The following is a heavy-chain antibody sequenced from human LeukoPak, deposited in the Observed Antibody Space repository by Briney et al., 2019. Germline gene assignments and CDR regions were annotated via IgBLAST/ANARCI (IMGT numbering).Heavy chain of an antibody. D-gene: IGHD3-3*01. V-gene: IGHV1-18*01. CDR2: ISGYTGNT. CDR1: GYTFTSYG. J-gene: IGHJ4*02. CDR3: ARRTIFGVVTFDY. Sequence: ASLKLSCKASGYTFTSYGISWVRQAPGQGLEWMGWISGYTGNTNYAHKLQGRVTMTTDTSTSTAYMELRSLRSDDTAVYYCARRTIFGVVTFDYWGQGTLVTVPS.